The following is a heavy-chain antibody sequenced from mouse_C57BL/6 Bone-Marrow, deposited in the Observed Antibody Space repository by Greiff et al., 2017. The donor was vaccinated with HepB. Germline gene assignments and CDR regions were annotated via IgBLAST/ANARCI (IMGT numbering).Heavy chain of an antibody. D-gene: IGHD2-3*01. CDR1: GYTFTDYP. Sequence: QVQLQQSDAELVKPGASVKISCKASGYTFTDYPIHWMKQRPEQGLEWIGYIYPRDGSTKYNEKFKGKATLTVEKSSSTAYMQLTSLTSEDSAVYFCAGRLLYDDGGAIDYWGQGTSVTVSS. V-gene: IGHV1-78*01. CDR3: AGRLLYDDGGAIDY. CDR2: IYPRDGST. J-gene: IGHJ4*01.